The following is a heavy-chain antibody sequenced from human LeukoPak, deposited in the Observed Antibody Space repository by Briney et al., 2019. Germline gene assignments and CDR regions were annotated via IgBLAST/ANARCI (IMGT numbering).Heavy chain of an antibody. J-gene: IGHJ4*02. CDR1: GFTFSSYS. V-gene: IGHV3-48*01. D-gene: IGHD4-17*01. Sequence: GGSLRLSCAASGFTFSSYSRNWVRQAPGKGLEWVSYISGSSSTIYYADSVKGRFTISRDNAKNSLSLQMNSMRAEDTVVYYCERQRAGFTVTTSDYWGQGTLVTVSS. CDR2: ISGSSSTI. CDR3: ERQRAGFTVTTSDY.